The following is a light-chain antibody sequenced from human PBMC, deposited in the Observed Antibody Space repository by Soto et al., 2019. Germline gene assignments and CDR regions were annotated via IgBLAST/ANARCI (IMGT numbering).Light chain of an antibody. CDR3: QQYVTTPGT. J-gene: IGKJ1*01. Sequence: EIVLTQSPGTLSLSPGERATLSCRASQSVNSKYFAWYQQKPGQAPRLLIYGASSRATGIPDRFSGSGSGTDFTLTISRLEPEDFAAYYCQQYVTTPGTFGQGTKVEIK. CDR2: GAS. CDR1: QSVNSKY. V-gene: IGKV3-20*01.